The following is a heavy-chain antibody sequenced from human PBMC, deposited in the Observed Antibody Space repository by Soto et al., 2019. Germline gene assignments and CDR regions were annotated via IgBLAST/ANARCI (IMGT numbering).Heavy chain of an antibody. V-gene: IGHV4-39*02. J-gene: IGHJ5*02. CDR1: GGSIATSSYF. CDR2: IDYRGTI. CDR3: SRRAPEGFDP. Sequence: QLRLQESGPRLAKPSETLSLTCTVSGGSIATSSYFWAWIRRPPGKGLEWIGSIDYRGTIYNNPSLKSRVTISVDTSKSHFSLNLDSVTAADTALYFCSRRAPEGFDPWGQGTLVAVSS.